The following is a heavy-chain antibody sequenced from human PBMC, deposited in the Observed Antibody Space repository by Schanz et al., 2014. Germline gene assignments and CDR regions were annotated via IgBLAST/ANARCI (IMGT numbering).Heavy chain of an antibody. CDR1: GYTFTGYY. CDR3: ARDFSAYVGNYFDS. D-gene: IGHD5-12*01. Sequence: QVQLVQSGAEVKKPGASVKVSCKASGYTFTGYYMHWVRQAPGQGLEWMGWINPNSGTTNYAQKLQGRVAMTTDTSTSTAYMELRSLRSDDTAVYYCARDFSAYVGNYFDSWGQGTLATVSS. V-gene: IGHV1-2*02. CDR2: INPNSGTT. J-gene: IGHJ4*02.